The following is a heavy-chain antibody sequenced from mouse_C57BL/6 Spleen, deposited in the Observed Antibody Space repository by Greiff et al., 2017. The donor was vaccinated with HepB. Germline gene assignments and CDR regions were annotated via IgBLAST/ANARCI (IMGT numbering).Heavy chain of an antibody. V-gene: IGHV1-18*01. CDR3: ASFISHFDV. CDR2: INHNNGGT. D-gene: IGHD1-1*01. CDR1: GYTFTDYN. J-gene: IGHJ1*03. Sequence: EVQLQQSGPELVKPGASVKIPCKASGYTFTDYNMDWVKQSHGKSLEWIGDINHNNGGTIYNQKFKGKATLTVYKSSSTAYMELRSMTSEDTAVYYCASFISHFDVWGTGTTVTVSS.